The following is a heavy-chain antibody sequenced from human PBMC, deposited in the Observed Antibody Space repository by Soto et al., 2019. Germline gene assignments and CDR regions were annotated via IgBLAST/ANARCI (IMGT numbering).Heavy chain of an antibody. J-gene: IGHJ5*02. V-gene: IGHV1-18*04. CDR2: ISTHNDRT. CDR1: GYNFPNYG. Sequence: GASVKVSCKXSGYNFPNYGITWVRQAPGQGLEWMGWISTHNDRTKYAQKLQGRLTMTTDISTSTAYMELRSLRSDDTAVYYCARPYSLLTGYYWFDLWGQGTLVTVSS. CDR3: ARPYSLLTGYYWFDL. D-gene: IGHD3-9*01.